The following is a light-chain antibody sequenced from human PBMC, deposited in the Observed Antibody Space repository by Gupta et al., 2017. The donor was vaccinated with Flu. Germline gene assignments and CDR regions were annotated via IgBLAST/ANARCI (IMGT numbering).Light chain of an antibody. J-gene: IGKJ4*01. CDR3: QQTFSTPLT. CDR2: AAS. Sequence: DFQMTQSPSSLSASVGDRVTITCRASQSISIYLNWYQQKPGKAPKRRIYAASSLQTGVPSRFSGSGSGTHFTLTISRLEPEDLATYYCQQTFSTPLTFGGGTKMEIK. V-gene: IGKV1-39*01. CDR1: QSISIY.